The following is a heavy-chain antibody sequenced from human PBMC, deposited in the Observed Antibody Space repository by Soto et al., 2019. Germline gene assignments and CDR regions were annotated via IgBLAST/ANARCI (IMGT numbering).Heavy chain of an antibody. CDR3: ARVKDYGDYVLGAFDI. CDR1: GGSISSYY. D-gene: IGHD4-17*01. Sequence: SETLSLTCTVSGGSISSYYWSWIRQPPGKGLEWIGYIYYSGSTNYNPSLKSRVNISVDTSKNQFSLKLSSVTAADTAVYYCARVKDYGDYVLGAFDIWGQGTMVTVSS. CDR2: IYYSGST. V-gene: IGHV4-59*01. J-gene: IGHJ3*02.